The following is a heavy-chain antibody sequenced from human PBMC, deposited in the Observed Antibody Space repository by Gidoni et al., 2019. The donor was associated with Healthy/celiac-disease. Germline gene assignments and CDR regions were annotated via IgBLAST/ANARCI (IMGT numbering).Heavy chain of an antibody. Sequence: QVQLQESGPGLVKPSETLSLTCTVSGGSVSSGSYYWSWIRQPPGKGLEWIGYIYYSGSTNYNPSLKSRVTISVDTSKNQFSLKLSSVTAADTAVYYCAREEGISGELSNWGQGTLVTVSS. J-gene: IGHJ4*02. D-gene: IGHD3-16*02. V-gene: IGHV4-61*01. CDR2: IYYSGST. CDR3: AREEGISGELSN. CDR1: GGSVSSGSYY.